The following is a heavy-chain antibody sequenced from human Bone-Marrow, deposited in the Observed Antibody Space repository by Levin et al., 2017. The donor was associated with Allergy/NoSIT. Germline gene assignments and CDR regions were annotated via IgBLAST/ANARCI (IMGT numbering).Heavy chain of an antibody. J-gene: IGHJ3*02. V-gene: IGHV1-58*01. CDR1: GFTFTSSA. Sequence: SVKVSCKASGFTFTSSAVQWVRQARGQRLEWIGWIVVGSGNTHYAQKFQERLTITRDMSTSTAHMALSSLRSDDTAVYYCAAMGSEVLVAATRLGAFDIWGQGTKVTVSS. CDR3: AAMGSEVLVAATRLGAFDI. CDR2: IVVGSGNT. D-gene: IGHD2-15*01.